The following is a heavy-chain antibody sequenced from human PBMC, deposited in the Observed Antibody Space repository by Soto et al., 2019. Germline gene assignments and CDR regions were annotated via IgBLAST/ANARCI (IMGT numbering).Heavy chain of an antibody. D-gene: IGHD1-26*01. Sequence: QVHLVQSGAEVKKPGASVKVSCKTSGYTFRTYPIHWVRQAPGQGLEWMGWVDSADGNTKYSQRLQDRITITRDTSASTAYMELSSLSSEDTAIYYCARRGGAYCDYWGQGTLVTVSS. J-gene: IGHJ4*02. CDR3: ARRGGAYCDY. CDR1: GYTFRTYP. V-gene: IGHV1-3*01. CDR2: VDSADGNT.